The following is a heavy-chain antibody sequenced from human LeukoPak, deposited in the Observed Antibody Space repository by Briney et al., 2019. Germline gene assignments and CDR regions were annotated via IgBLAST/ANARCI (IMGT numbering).Heavy chain of an antibody. J-gene: IGHJ4*02. CDR1: GFTFSSYS. CDR2: ISSSSSYI. CDR3: ARDWDDYYDSSVSDY. Sequence: PGGSLRLSCAASGFTFSSYSMNWVRQAPGKGLEWVSSISSSSSYIYYADSVKGRFTISRDNAKNSLYLQMNSLRAEDTAVYYCARDWDDYYDSSVSDYWGQGTLVTVSS. D-gene: IGHD3-22*01. V-gene: IGHV3-21*01.